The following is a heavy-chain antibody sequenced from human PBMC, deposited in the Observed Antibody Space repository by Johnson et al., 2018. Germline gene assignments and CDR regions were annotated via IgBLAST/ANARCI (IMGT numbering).Heavy chain of an antibody. J-gene: IGHJ4*02. CDR2: ILYTGSH. CDR1: GGSMRSDDFY. D-gene: IGHD5-12*01. V-gene: IGHV4-31*03. CDR3: AGGRGDYDLRYFDS. Sequence: QVQLQESGPGLVKPSQTLSLICSVSGGSMRSDDFYWSWIRQHPVKGLEWIGYILYTGSHHYNPSLSGRISMSVDTSKDQFSLGLGDLTAADTAVCYCAGGRGDYDLRYFDSWGQGTLVTVSS.